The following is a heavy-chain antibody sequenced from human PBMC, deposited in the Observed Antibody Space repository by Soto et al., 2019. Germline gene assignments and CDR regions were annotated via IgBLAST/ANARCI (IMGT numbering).Heavy chain of an antibody. CDR1: GDSISSNTW. Sequence: QVQLQESGPGLVKPSETLSLTCAVSGDSISSNTWWSWVRQSPGKGLGWIGEIYHSGKTNYQASLECRVXXXIXXCDNQLSLNQTSVTGADTAVYYGASRPADISGKDCWGQGALVTVAS. CDR3: ASRPADISGKDC. J-gene: IGHJ1*01. CDR2: IYHSGKT. D-gene: IGHD3-3*02. V-gene: IGHV4-4*02.